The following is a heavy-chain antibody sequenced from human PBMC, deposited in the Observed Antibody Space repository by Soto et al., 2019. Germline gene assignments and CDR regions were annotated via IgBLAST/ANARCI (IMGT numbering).Heavy chain of an antibody. V-gene: IGHV3-66*01. D-gene: IGHD5-12*01. CDR3: VKGRSGYDFDY. CDR2: IYSGGST. Sequence: PGGSLRLSCAASGFTVSSNYMSWVRQARGKGLEWVSVIYSGGSTYYADSVKGRFTISRDNSKNTLYLQMNSLRAADTAVYYCVKGRSGYDFDYWGQGTLVTVSS. CDR1: GFTVSSNY. J-gene: IGHJ4*02.